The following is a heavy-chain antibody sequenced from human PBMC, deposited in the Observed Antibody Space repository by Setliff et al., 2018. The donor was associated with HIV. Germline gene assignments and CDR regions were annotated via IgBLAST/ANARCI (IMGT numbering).Heavy chain of an antibody. Sequence: SETLSLTCALYGGSFSGHFWNWIRQPPGKGLEWIGSIYYSGSTYYNPSLKSRVTISVDTSKNQFSLKLSSVTAADTAVYYCARLRYYDYVWGSYRYTVWDYWGQGTLVTVPQ. CDR3: ARLRYYDYVWGSYRYTVWDY. CDR1: GGSFSGHF. J-gene: IGHJ4*02. V-gene: IGHV4-39*01. D-gene: IGHD3-16*02. CDR2: IYYSGST.